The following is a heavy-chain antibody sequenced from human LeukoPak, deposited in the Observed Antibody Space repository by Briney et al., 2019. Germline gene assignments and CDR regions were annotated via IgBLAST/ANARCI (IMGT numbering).Heavy chain of an antibody. CDR2: INHSGST. J-gene: IGHJ3*02. D-gene: IGHD3-22*01. Sequence: SETLSLTCAVYGGSFSGYYWSWIRQPPGKGLEWIGEINHSGSTNYNPSLKSRVTISVDTSKNQFSLKLSSVTAADTAVYYCARQYYYDSSGYYRNNAFDIRGQGTMVTVSS. V-gene: IGHV4-34*01. CDR1: GGSFSGYY. CDR3: ARQYYYDSSGYYRNNAFDI.